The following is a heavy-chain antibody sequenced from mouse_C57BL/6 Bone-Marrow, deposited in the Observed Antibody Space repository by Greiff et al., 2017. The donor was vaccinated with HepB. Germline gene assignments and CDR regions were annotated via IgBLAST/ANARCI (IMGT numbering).Heavy chain of an antibody. D-gene: IGHD1-1*01. J-gene: IGHJ4*01. V-gene: IGHV6-3*01. CDR3: TGVLRYFYYYAMDY. CDR2: IRLKSDNYAT. CDR1: GFTFSNYW. Sequence: EVQLVESGGGLVQPGGSMKLSCVASGFTFSNYWMNWVRQSPAKGLEWVAQIRLKSDNYATHYAESVKGRFTISRDDSKSSVYLQMNNLRAEDTGIYYCTGVLRYFYYYAMDYWGQGTSVTVSS.